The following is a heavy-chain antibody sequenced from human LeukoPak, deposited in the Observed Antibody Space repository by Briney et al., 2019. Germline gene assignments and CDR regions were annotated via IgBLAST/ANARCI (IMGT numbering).Heavy chain of an antibody. CDR1: GFTFSTYA. J-gene: IGHJ4*02. Sequence: GGSLRLSCAASGFTFSTYAMSWVRQAPGKGLEWVSSISSSSSYIYYADSVKGRFTISRDNAKNSLYLQMNSLRAEDTAVYYCARDPLGYFDYWGQGTLVTVSS. CDR2: ISSSSSYI. V-gene: IGHV3-21*01. CDR3: ARDPLGYFDY.